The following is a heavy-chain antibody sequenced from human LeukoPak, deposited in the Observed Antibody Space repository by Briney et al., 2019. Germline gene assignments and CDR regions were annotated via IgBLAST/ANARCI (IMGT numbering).Heavy chain of an antibody. CDR3: ARDSALLRRPFDY. Sequence: SQTLSLTCTVSGGSISSGDYYWSCIRQPPGKGLEWIGYIYYSGSTYYNPCLKSRVTISIDTSKNQFSLKLSSVTAADTAVYYCARDSALLRRPFDYWGQGTLVTVSS. D-gene: IGHD2-15*01. J-gene: IGHJ4*02. V-gene: IGHV4-30-4*08. CDR2: IYYSGST. CDR1: GGSISSGDYY.